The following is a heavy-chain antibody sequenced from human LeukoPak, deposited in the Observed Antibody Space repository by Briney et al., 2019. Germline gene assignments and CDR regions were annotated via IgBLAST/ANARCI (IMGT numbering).Heavy chain of an antibody. CDR2: ISSSSSSL. V-gene: IGHV3-48*03. Sequence: GGSLRLSCAASGFTFSSYDMWWVRQAPGKGLEWVSYISSSSSSLYYADSVKGRFTISRDNAKNSLYLQMNSLRAEDTALYYCARRDSGWRFQYWGQGTLVTVSS. J-gene: IGHJ1*01. CDR1: GFTFSSYD. D-gene: IGHD6-19*01. CDR3: ARRDSGWRFQY.